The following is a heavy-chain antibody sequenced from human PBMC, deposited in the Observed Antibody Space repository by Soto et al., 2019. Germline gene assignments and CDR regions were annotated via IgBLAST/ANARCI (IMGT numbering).Heavy chain of an antibody. CDR1: GFGFSHNY. V-gene: IGHV3-11*06. CDR2: ISGSSSDT. D-gene: IGHD6-25*01. J-gene: IGHJ6*02. Sequence: QVQLVESGGGLVKPGGSLRLSCAASGFGFSHNYMNWIHQVPGKGLEWLSYISGSSSDTNYADSVRGRFTISRDNAKNSLYLQMNSLRVEDTGVYYCVKEARLADVWGQGTTVTVSS. CDR3: VKEARLADV.